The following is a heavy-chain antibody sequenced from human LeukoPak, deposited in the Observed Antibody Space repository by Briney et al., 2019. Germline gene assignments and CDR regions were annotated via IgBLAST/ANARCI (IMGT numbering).Heavy chain of an antibody. J-gene: IGHJ4*02. CDR3: AKDLYSSSWYVGHFDY. D-gene: IGHD6-13*01. CDR1: GFTFDDYA. CDR2: ISWNSGSI. Sequence: PGGSLRLSCAASGFTFDDYAMHWVRQAPGKGLEWVSGISWNSGSIGYADSVKGRFTISRDNAKNSLYLQMNSLRAEDTALYYCAKDLYSSSWYVGHFDYWGQGTLVTVSS. V-gene: IGHV3-9*01.